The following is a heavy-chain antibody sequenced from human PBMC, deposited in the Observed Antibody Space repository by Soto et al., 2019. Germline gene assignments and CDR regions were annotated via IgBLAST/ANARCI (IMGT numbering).Heavy chain of an antibody. D-gene: IGHD2-15*01. Sequence: PSETLSLTCAVSGYSISSGYYLGWIRQSPGKGLEWIGSTYHSGSPYYNPSLKSRVTISVDTSKNQFSLKLSSVTAADTAVYYCAREYCSGGSCYKTLDSWGQGTLVTV. CDR1: GYSISSGYY. V-gene: IGHV4-38-2*02. J-gene: IGHJ4*02. CDR2: TYHSGSP. CDR3: AREYCSGGSCYKTLDS.